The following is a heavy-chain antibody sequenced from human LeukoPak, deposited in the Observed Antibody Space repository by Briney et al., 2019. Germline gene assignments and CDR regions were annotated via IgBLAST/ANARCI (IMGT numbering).Heavy chain of an antibody. V-gene: IGHV3-23*01. Sequence: GGSLRLSCAASGFTLSTYAMSWVRQAPGKGLEWVSDISNSGGSTNYADSVKGRFTISRDNSKNTLYLQMNSLRGEDTAIYYCTKCHAQSGSYYYFDQWGQGTLVSVSS. CDR1: GFTLSTYA. CDR2: ISNSGGST. D-gene: IGHD1-26*01. CDR3: TKCHAQSGSYYYFDQ. J-gene: IGHJ4*02.